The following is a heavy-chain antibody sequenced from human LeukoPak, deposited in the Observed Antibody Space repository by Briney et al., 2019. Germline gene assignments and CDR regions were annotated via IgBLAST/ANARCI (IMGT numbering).Heavy chain of an antibody. CDR2: VNLQGST. Sequence: SGTLSLTCGVSGGSITYTNYWTWVRQPPGKGLEWIGEVNLQGSTNYNPSLMGRVAIAVDTSENHISLQLTSVTAADTAVYYCAREGGPYRPLDYSGQGTLVTVSS. CDR3: AREGGPYRPLDY. CDR1: GGSITYTNY. V-gene: IGHV4-4*02. J-gene: IGHJ4*02.